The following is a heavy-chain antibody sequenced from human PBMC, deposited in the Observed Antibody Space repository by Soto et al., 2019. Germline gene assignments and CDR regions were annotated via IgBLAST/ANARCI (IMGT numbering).Heavy chain of an antibody. D-gene: IGHD3-16*01. CDR3: ARLSAHGREYYLDY. CDR2: ISYDGSNK. CDR1: GFTFSSYG. Sequence: LRLSCAASGFTFSSYGMHWVRQAPGKGLEWVAVISYDGSNKYYADSVKGRFTISRDNAKNSLYLEMNSLSAEDTAVYYCARLSAHGREYYLDYWGQGTLVTVSS. V-gene: IGHV3-30*03. J-gene: IGHJ4*02.